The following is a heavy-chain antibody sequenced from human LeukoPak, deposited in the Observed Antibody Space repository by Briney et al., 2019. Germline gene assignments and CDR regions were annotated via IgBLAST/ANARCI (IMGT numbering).Heavy chain of an antibody. CDR2: ISSSSSYI. CDR3: ARDYGDSGGWYKDYYGMDV. V-gene: IGHV3-21*01. J-gene: IGHJ6*02. CDR1: GFTFSSYS. Sequence: SPGGSLRLSCAASGFTFSSYSMTWVRQAPGKGLEWVSSISSSSSYIYYAYSVKGRFTISRDNAKNSLYLQMNSLRAEDTAVYYCARDYGDSGGWYKDYYGMDVWGQGTTVTVSS. D-gene: IGHD6-19*01.